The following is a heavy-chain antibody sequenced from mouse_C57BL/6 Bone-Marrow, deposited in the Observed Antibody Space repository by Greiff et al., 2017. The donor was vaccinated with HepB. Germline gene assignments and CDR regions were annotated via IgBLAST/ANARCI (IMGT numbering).Heavy chain of an antibody. J-gene: IGHJ4*01. D-gene: IGHD2-4*01. CDR3: AGLRPYYAMDY. CDR2: IHPNSGST. CDR1: GYTFTSYW. V-gene: IGHV1-64*01. Sequence: QVQLQQPGAELVKPGASVKLSCKASGYTFTSYWMHWVKQRPGQGLEWIGMIHPNSGSTNYNEKFKSKATLTVDKSSSTAYMQLSSLTSEDSADYYCAGLRPYYAMDYWGQGTSVTVSS.